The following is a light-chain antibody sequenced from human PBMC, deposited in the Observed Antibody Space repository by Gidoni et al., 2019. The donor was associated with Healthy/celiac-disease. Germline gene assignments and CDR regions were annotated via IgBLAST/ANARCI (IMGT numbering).Light chain of an antibody. Sequence: QSALTQPASVSGSPGQSITISCTGTSSDVGGYNYVSWYQQHPGKAPKRMIYEVSNRPSGVPDRFSGSKSGNTASLTISGLQAEDEADYYCSSYTSSSTLGVFGGGTKLTVL. J-gene: IGLJ2*01. CDR1: SSDVGGYNY. CDR2: EVS. V-gene: IGLV2-14*01. CDR3: SSYTSSSTLGV.